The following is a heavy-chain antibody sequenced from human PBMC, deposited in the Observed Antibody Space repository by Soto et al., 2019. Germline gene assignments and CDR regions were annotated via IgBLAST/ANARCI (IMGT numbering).Heavy chain of an antibody. J-gene: IGHJ4*02. CDR2: VSYDGSKQ. CDR1: GFTFNSYV. Sequence: GGSLRLSCAASGFTFNSYVIHWVRQAPGQGLEWVAGVSYDGSKQYYTDSVRGRFTISRDNSRNTLDLQMNSLRAEDTAVYYCAKDTYYHDSSGYYVFDCWGQGTLVTVSS. CDR3: AKDTYYHDSSGYYVFDC. D-gene: IGHD3-22*01. V-gene: IGHV3-30*18.